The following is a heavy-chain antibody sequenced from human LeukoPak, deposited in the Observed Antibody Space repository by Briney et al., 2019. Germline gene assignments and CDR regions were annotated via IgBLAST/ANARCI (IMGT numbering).Heavy chain of an antibody. V-gene: IGHV4-39*01. D-gene: IGHD3-3*01. CDR3: ARLITIFGVDPDY. CDR2: IYYSGST. J-gene: IGHJ4*02. Sequence: SETLSLTCTVSGGSISSSSYYWGWIRQPQGKGLEWIGSIYYSGSTYYNPSLKSRVTISVDTSKNQFSLKLSSVTAADTAVYYCARLITIFGVDPDYWGQGTLVTVSS. CDR1: GGSISSSSYY.